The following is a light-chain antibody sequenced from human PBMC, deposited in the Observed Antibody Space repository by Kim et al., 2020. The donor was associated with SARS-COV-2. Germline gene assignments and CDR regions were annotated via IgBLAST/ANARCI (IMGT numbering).Light chain of an antibody. CDR3: QQYASSVSYT. J-gene: IGKJ2*01. Sequence: SPGETATLSGRASLSLSSSYLAWYQQKPGQAPRLLMYGASSRATGIPDRFSGSGSGTDFTLTISRLEPEDFAVYYCQQYASSVSYTFGQGTKLEI. CDR1: LSLSSSY. CDR2: GAS. V-gene: IGKV3-20*01.